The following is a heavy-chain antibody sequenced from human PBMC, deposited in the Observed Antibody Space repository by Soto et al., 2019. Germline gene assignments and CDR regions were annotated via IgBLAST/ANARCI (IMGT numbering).Heavy chain of an antibody. CDR1: GYTFTRYT. D-gene: IGHD2-15*01. CDR2: INPDNGNT. V-gene: IGHV1-3*01. Sequence: GASVKVSCKASGYTFTRYTMNWVRQAPGQRPEWMGWINPDNGNTKSSQKFQDRVIITRDTSASTAYMDLSSLRSEDTAVYYCARGIATGQLDPWGQGTLVTVSS. J-gene: IGHJ5*02. CDR3: ARGIATGQLDP.